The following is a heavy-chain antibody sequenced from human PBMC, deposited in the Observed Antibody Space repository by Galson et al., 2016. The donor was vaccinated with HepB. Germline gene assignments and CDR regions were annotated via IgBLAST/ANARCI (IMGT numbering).Heavy chain of an antibody. J-gene: IGHJ4*02. D-gene: IGHD4-17*01. CDR1: GFTFSNYA. CDR2: IRGGGDAT. V-gene: IGHV3-23*01. Sequence: SLRLSCAASGFTFSNYATAWVRLPPGKGLEWVLTIRGGGDATYYADSVKGRFTISRDNSRSTLYLHLSSLRAEDTALYYCARGHGDYFPANYFNYWGQGTLVTVSS. CDR3: ARGHGDYFPANYFNY.